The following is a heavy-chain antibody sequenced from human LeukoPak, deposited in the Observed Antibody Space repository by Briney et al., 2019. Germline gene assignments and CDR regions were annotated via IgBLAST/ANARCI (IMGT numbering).Heavy chain of an antibody. CDR1: GGSISSYY. V-gene: IGHV4-59*01. Sequence: SETLSLACTVSGGSISSYYWSWIRQPPGKGLEWIGYIYYSGNSNYNPSLKSRVTISADTSKNEFSLKLSSVTAADTAIYYCATRSTGVAATFDSWGQGALVTVSS. D-gene: IGHD2-15*01. CDR3: ATRSTGVAATFDS. CDR2: IYYSGNS. J-gene: IGHJ4*02.